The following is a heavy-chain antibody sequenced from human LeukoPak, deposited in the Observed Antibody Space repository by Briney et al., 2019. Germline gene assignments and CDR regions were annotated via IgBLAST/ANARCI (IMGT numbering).Heavy chain of an antibody. Sequence: GASVKVSCKASGYTFTGYYMHWVRQAPGQGLEWMGWINPNSGNTNYAQKLQGRVTMTTDTSTSTAYMELRSLRSDDTAVYYCARETVYYDILTGYVYWGQGTLVTVSS. CDR3: ARETVYYDILTGYVY. D-gene: IGHD3-9*01. V-gene: IGHV1-18*04. J-gene: IGHJ4*02. CDR1: GYTFTGYY. CDR2: INPNSGNT.